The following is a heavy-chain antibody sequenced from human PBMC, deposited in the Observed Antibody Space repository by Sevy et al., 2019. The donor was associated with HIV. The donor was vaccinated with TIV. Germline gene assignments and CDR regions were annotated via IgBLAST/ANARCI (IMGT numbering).Heavy chain of an antibody. D-gene: IGHD3-10*01. J-gene: IGHJ4*02. V-gene: IGHV3-30-3*01. CDR2: ISYDGSNK. CDR1: GFTFSSYA. CDR3: ARGRRYYYGSGSYSYYFDY. Sequence: LSLTCAASGFTFSSYAMHWVRQAPGKGLEWVAVISYDGSNKYYADSVKGRFTISRDNSKNTRYPQMNSLRAEDTAVYYCARGRRYYYGSGSYSYYFDYWGQGTLVTVSS.